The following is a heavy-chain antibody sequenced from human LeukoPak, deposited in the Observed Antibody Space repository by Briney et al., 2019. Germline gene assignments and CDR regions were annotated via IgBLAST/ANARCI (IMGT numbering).Heavy chain of an antibody. CDR2: LNNDGSTT. Sequence: GGSLRLSCAASGFTFSGYWMHWVRQAPGKGLEWVSRLNNDGSTTSYADSVKGRFTISRDNAKNTLYLQMNSLRAEDTAVFYCAREGISGTHFDYWGQGTLVTVSS. D-gene: IGHD1-20*01. J-gene: IGHJ4*02. CDR3: AREGISGTHFDY. CDR1: GFTFSGYW. V-gene: IGHV3-74*01.